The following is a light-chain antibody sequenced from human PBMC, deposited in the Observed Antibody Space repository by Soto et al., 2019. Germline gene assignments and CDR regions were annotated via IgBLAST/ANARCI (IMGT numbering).Light chain of an antibody. Sequence: DIVLTQSPDSLAVSLGERATINCKSRHNILYSSDNKNYLSWYQQRPGQPPKLLFYWASTRESGVPDRFSGSGSGTHFTLTITSLQAEDVAVYYCQQYYSSPPTFGQGTKVEIK. CDR2: WAS. CDR3: QQYYSSPPT. J-gene: IGKJ1*01. CDR1: HNILYSSDNKNY. V-gene: IGKV4-1*01.